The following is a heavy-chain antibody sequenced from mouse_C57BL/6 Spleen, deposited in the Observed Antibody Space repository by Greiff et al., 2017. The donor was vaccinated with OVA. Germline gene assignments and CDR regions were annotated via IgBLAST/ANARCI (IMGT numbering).Heavy chain of an antibody. V-gene: IGHV1-82*01. J-gene: IGHJ3*01. D-gene: IGHD1-1*01. CDR2: IYPGDGDT. Sequence: VMLVESGPELVKPGASVKISCKASGYAFSSSWMNWVKQRPGKGLEWIGRIYPGDGDTNYNGKFKGKATLTADKSSSTAYMQLSSLTSEDSAVYFCARDSSPFAYWGQGTLVTVSA. CDR3: ARDSSPFAY. CDR1: GYAFSSSW.